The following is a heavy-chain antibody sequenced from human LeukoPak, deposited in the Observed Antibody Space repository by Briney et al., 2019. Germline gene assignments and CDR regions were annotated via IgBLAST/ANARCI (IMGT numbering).Heavy chain of an antibody. CDR1: GFTFSSSW. D-gene: IGHD5-24*01. J-gene: IGHJ4*02. CDR3: AREGYSPRDGYNFNFDY. V-gene: IGHV3-74*01. Sequence: GGSLRLSCEASGFTFSSSWMHWVRQAPGKGLVWVSRINSDESTTNYAESVKGRFTISRDNAKNTLYLQMNSLRVEDTAVYYCAREGYSPRDGYNFNFDYWGQGTLVTVSS. CDR2: INSDESTT.